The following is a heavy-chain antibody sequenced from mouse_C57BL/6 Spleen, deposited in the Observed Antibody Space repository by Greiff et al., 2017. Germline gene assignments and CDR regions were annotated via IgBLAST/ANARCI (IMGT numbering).Heavy chain of an antibody. CDR2: IDPSDSET. J-gene: IGHJ4*01. Sequence: QVQLQQPGAELVRPGSSVKLSCKASGYTFTSYWMHWVKQRPIQGLEWIGNIDPSDSETHYNQKFKDKATLTVDKSSSTAYMQLSSLTSEDSAVYYCARRDYGNDDAMDDWGQGTAVTVSS. V-gene: IGHV1-52*01. CDR1: GYTFTSYW. CDR3: ARRDYGNDDAMDD. D-gene: IGHD2-2*01.